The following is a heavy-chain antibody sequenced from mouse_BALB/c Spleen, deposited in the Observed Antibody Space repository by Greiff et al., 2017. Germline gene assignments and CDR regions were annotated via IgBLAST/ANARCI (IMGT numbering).Heavy chain of an antibody. D-gene: IGHD2-1*01. CDR3: AGYGNQYYFDY. V-gene: IGHV1-31*01. Sequence: EVKLMESGPELVKPGASVKISCKASGYSFTGYYMHWVKQSHVKSLEWIGRINPYNGATSYNQNFKDKASLTVDKSSSTAYMELHSLTSEDSAVYYCAGYGNQYYFDYWGQGTTLTVSS. J-gene: IGHJ2*01. CDR1: GYSFTGYY. CDR2: INPYNGAT.